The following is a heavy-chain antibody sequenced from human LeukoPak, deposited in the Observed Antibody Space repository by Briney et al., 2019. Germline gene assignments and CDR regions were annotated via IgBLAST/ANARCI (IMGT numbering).Heavy chain of an antibody. V-gene: IGHV4-34*01. CDR2: INHSGST. Sequence: PSETLSLTCAVYGGSFSGYYWSWIRQPPGKGLEWIGEINHSGSTNYNPSLKSRVTISVDTSKNQFSLKLSSVTAPDTAVYYCARAKYYDILTGYYTEFDYWGQGTLVTVSS. D-gene: IGHD3-9*01. CDR1: GGSFSGYY. J-gene: IGHJ4*02. CDR3: ARAKYYDILTGYYTEFDY.